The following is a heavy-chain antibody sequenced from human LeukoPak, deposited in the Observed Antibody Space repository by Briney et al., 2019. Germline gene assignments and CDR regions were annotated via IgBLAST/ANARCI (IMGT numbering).Heavy chain of an antibody. V-gene: IGHV4-39*07. J-gene: IGHJ4*02. CDR2: IYYSGST. CDR3: AGEYSSSGWYRGSPRLDY. CDR1: GGSISSSSYY. D-gene: IGHD6-19*01. Sequence: TASETLSLTCTVSGGSISSSSYYWRWIRQPPGKGLEWIGSIYYSGSTYYNPSLKSRVTISVDTSKNQFSLKLSSVTAADTAVYYCAGEYSSSGWYRGSPRLDYWGQGTLVTVSS.